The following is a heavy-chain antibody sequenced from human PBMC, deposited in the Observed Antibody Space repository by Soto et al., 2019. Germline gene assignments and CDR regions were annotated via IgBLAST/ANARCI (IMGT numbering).Heavy chain of an antibody. CDR2: IFWDDDK. J-gene: IGHJ4*02. D-gene: IGHD1-26*01. Sequence: QITLKESGPLLVKPTQSLTLTCTFSGFSLSTRGVGVGWIRQPPGKALEWLALIFWDDDKHYSPSLKSRLTSTKDTSKNQGVVTMTNMDPVDTATYYCAHRGSGSYLSSFDYWGPGALVTVSS. CDR1: GFSLSTRGVG. CDR3: AHRGSGSYLSSFDY. V-gene: IGHV2-5*02.